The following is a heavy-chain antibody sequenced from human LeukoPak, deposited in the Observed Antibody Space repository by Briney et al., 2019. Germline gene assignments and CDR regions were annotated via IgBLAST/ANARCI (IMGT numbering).Heavy chain of an antibody. J-gene: IGHJ4*02. Sequence: GGSLRLSCAASGFTFSSYGMHWVRQAPGKGLEWVAFIRYDGSNKYYAVSVKGRFTISRDNSKNTLYLQMNSLRAEDTAVYYCAKAIVVVTAPGYWGQGTLVTVSS. CDR3: AKAIVVVTAPGY. V-gene: IGHV3-30*02. D-gene: IGHD2-21*02. CDR2: IRYDGSNK. CDR1: GFTFSSYG.